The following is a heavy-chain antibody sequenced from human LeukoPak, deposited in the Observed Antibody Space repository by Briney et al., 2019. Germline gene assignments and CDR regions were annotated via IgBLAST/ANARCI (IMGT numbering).Heavy chain of an antibody. Sequence: SETLSLTCAVYGGSFSGYYWSWIRQPPGKGLEWIGEINHSGSTNYNPSLKSRVTISVDTSKNQFSLKLSSVTAADTAVYYCARVPNRYCSRTSCYGRSRGPDPWGQGTLVTVSS. CDR1: GGSFSGYY. J-gene: IGHJ5*02. V-gene: IGHV4-34*01. D-gene: IGHD2-2*01. CDR3: ARVPNRYCSRTSCYGRSRGPDP. CDR2: INHSGST.